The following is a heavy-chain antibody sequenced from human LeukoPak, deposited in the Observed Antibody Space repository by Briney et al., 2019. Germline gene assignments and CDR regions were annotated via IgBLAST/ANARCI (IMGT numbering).Heavy chain of an antibody. CDR2: INHSGST. V-gene: IGHV4-39*07. CDR1: GGSISSGDYY. CDR3: ARNKRKNILLWFGEPRGYYFDY. J-gene: IGHJ4*02. Sequence: SETLSLTCTVSGGSISSGDYYWNWIRQPPGKGLEWIGEINHSGSTNYNPSLKSRVTISVDTSKNQFSLKLSSVTAAGTAVYYCARNKRKNILLWFGEPRGYYFDYWGQGTLVTVSS. D-gene: IGHD3-10*01.